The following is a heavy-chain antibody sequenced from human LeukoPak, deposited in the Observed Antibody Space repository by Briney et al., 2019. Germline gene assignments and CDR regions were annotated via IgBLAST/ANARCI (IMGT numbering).Heavy chain of an antibody. CDR2: ISSTSTYI. CDR1: VFTFSSYS. J-gene: IGHJ3*01. V-gene: IGHV3-21*01. Sequence: PGGSLRLSCGASVFTFSSYSMNWVRQAPGKGLEWVSSISSTSTYIFYADSVKGRFTISRDNTNNSLYLHMPRLRAEDTAVYSCAREGAVSSDAFHLWGLGTVVPVSS. D-gene: IGHD3-10*01. CDR3: AREGAVSSDAFHL.